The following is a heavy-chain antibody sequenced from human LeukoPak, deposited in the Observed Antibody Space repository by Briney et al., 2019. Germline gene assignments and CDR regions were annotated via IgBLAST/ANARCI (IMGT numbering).Heavy chain of an antibody. CDR2: IWYDGNNK. CDR3: AKDWGYTTMVSYDFDY. V-gene: IGHV3-33*06. D-gene: IGHD5-18*01. Sequence: GRSLRLSCAASGFTFSGYGMHWVRQAPDKGLEWVVGIWYDGNNKYYADSVKGRFTISRDNSKNTLYLQMNSLRAEDTAVYYCAKDWGYTTMVSYDFDYWGQGALVTVSS. J-gene: IGHJ4*02. CDR1: GFTFSGYG.